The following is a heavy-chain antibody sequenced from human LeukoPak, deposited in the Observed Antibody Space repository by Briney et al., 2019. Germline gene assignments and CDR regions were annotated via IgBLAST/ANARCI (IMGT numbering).Heavy chain of an antibody. J-gene: IGHJ5*02. CDR1: GYTFTSYY. CDR2: INPSGGST. Sequence: ASVKVSCKASGYTFTSYYMHLVRQAPGQGLEWMGIINPSGGSTSYAQKFQGRVTMTRDTSTSTVYMELSSLRSEDTAVYYCARGLGYCSSTSCYTAGHWFDPWGQGTLVTVSS. D-gene: IGHD2-2*02. CDR3: ARGLGYCSSTSCYTAGHWFDP. V-gene: IGHV1-46*01.